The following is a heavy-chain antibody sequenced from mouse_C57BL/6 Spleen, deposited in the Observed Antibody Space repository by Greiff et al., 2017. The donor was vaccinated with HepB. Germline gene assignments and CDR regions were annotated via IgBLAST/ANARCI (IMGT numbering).Heavy chain of an antibody. CDR3: ARQFITTVVATNFDV. J-gene: IGHJ1*03. D-gene: IGHD1-1*01. CDR1: GFTFSSYG. V-gene: IGHV5-6*01. Sequence: EVQLVESGGDLLKPGGSLKLSCAASGFTFSSYGMSWVRQTPDKRLEWVATISSGGSYTYYPDSVKGRFTISRDNAKNTLYLQMSSLKSEDTAMYYCARQFITTVVATNFDVWGTGTTVTVSS. CDR2: ISSGGSYT.